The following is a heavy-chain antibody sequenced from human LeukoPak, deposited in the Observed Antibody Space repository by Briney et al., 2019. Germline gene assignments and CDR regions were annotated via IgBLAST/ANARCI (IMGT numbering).Heavy chain of an antibody. V-gene: IGHV3-74*01. CDR2: INSDGSRT. J-gene: IGHJ6*03. Sequence: QPGGSLRLSCAASGFTFSSYWMHWFRQAQGRGRVWVSRINSDGSRTSYADSVKGRFTISRDNAKNTLYLQMNSLRAEDTAVYYCARDRDIVGYMDVWGKGTTVTVSS. CDR3: ARDRDIVGYMDV. CDR1: GFTFSSYW. D-gene: IGHD2-15*01.